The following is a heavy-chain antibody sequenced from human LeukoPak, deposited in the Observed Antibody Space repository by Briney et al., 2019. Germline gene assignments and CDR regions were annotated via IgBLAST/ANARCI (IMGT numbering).Heavy chain of an antibody. D-gene: IGHD2-21*02. J-gene: IGHJ4*02. Sequence: ASVKVSFKTSGYTFTSYYMHWVRQAPGQGLEWMGIVNPSGGSTSYAQKFQGRVTMTRDTSTSTLYMELSSLRSEDTAVYYCARAGLLVGGFDYWGQGTLVTVSS. V-gene: IGHV1-46*01. CDR3: ARAGLLVGGFDY. CDR2: VNPSGGST. CDR1: GYTFTSYY.